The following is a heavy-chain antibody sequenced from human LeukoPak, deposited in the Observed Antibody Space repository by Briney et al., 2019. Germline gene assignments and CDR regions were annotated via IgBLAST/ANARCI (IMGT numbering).Heavy chain of an antibody. CDR3: ARDPGLIYGDYEKISWFDP. V-gene: IGHV1-3*01. J-gene: IGHJ5*02. CDR2: INSGNGDT. CDR1: GYTFTNYA. Sequence: GASVKVSCKTSGYTFTNYAMHWVRQAPGQRLEWMGWINSGNGDTKYSQKFQGRVTITRDTSASTAYMELSSLRSEDTAVYYCARDPGLIYGDYEKISWFDPWGQGTLVTVSS. D-gene: IGHD4-17*01.